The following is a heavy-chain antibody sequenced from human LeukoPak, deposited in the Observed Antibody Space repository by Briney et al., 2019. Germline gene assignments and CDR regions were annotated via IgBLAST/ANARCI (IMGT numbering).Heavy chain of an antibody. D-gene: IGHD7-27*01. V-gene: IGHV3-21*05. CDR2: IRGSGSGM. Sequence: PWGSLRLSSTDSGITSGGDTMRWVGDAPGKGLEWVANIRGSGSGMGRGNYYADSVQGRFTISRDNAKNSLYLQMNSLRAEDTAFYYCARDDTWGFDYLGQVALVTVSS. CDR1: GITSGGDT. CDR3: ARDDTWGFDY. J-gene: IGHJ4*02.